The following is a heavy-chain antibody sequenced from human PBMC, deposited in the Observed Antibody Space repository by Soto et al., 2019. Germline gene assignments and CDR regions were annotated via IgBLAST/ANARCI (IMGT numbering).Heavy chain of an antibody. V-gene: IGHV4-34*01. CDR1: GGSFSGYY. J-gene: IGHJ4*02. CDR2: INHSGST. D-gene: IGHD6-19*01. CDR3: ARGTHGYSSGWYVLLRYYFDY. Sequence: SETLSLTCAVYGGSFSGYYWSWIRQPPGKGLEWIGEINHSGSTNYNPSLKSRVTISVDTSKNQFSLKLSSVTAADTAVYYCARGTHGYSSGWYVLLRYYFDYWGQGTLVTVSS.